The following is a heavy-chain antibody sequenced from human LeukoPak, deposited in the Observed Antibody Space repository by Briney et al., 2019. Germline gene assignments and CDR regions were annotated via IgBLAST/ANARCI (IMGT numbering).Heavy chain of an antibody. J-gene: IGHJ4*02. CDR3: ARYYDSSGYWSTPHFDY. V-gene: IGHV4-59*01. CDR2: IQYSGST. Sequence: SETLSLTCTVSGGAITSYYWSWIRQPPGKGLQYIGYIQYSGSTNYNPSLKSRVTISVDTSENQFSLKLSSVTAADTAVYYCARYYDSSGYWSTPHFDYWGQGTLVTVSS. CDR1: GGAITSYY. D-gene: IGHD3-22*01.